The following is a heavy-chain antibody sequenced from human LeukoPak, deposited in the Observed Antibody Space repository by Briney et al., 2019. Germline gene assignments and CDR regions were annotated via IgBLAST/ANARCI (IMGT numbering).Heavy chain of an antibody. D-gene: IGHD1-26*01. Sequence: GGSLRLSCAASGFTFSNAWMSWVRQAPGKGLEWVGRIKSKTDGGTTGYAAPVKGRFTISRDDSKNTLYLQMNSLKTEDTAVYYCTTDSPAVGATVLWGQGTLVTVSS. J-gene: IGHJ4*02. CDR3: TTDSPAVGATVL. CDR2: IKSKTDGGTT. V-gene: IGHV3-15*01. CDR1: GFTFSNAW.